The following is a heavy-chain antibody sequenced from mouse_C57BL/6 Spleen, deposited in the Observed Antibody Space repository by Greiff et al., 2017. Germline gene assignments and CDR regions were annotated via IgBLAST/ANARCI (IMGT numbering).Heavy chain of an antibody. CDR2: IYPGDGDT. J-gene: IGHJ3*01. Sequence: QVQLQQSGPELVKPGASVKISCKASGYAFSSSWMNWVKQRPGKGLEWIGRIYPGDGDTNYNGKFKGKATLTADKSSSTAYMQLSIQTAEDSAVYFCARVDYDYERTFADWGQGTLVTVSA. D-gene: IGHD2-4*01. V-gene: IGHV1-82*01. CDR3: ARVDYDYERTFAD. CDR1: GYAFSSSW.